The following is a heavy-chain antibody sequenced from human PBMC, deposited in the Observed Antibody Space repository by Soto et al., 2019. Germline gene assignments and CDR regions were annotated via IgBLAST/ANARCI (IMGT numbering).Heavy chain of an antibody. CDR3: ARFDFGDYRGLDY. Sequence: QVHLQESGPGLVKPSETLSLTCTVSSGSISGYYWSWIRQPPGKGLECIGYISYIGNTHYNPSLMSRVTISIDTSKNQSSLKVTSVTAADTAVYYCARFDFGDYRGLDYWGQGTLVTVSS. J-gene: IGHJ4*02. D-gene: IGHD4-17*01. CDR2: ISYIGNT. CDR1: SGSISGYY. V-gene: IGHV4-59*08.